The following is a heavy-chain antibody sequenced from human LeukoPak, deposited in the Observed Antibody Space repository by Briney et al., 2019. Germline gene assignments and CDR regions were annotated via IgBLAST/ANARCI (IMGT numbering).Heavy chain of an antibody. CDR3: ARVEDRTASI. J-gene: IGHJ3*02. CDR1: DGSISSGDYY. V-gene: IGHV4-30-4*01. D-gene: IGHD2-15*01. CDR2: IYYSGST. Sequence: PSETLSLTCTVSDGSISSGDYYWSWIRQPPGKGLEWIGYIYYSGSTYYNPSLKSRVTISVDTSKNQFSLKLSSATAADTAVYYCARVEDRTASIWGQGTMVTVSS.